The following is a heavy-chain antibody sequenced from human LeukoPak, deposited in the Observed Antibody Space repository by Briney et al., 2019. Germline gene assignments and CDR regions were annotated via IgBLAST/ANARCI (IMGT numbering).Heavy chain of an antibody. CDR2: IYSGGST. CDR3: ARGPSGYHNT. V-gene: IGHV3-66*01. J-gene: IGHJ4*02. Sequence: GGSLRLSCAASEFSVGSHYMTWVRQAPGEGLEWVSLIYSGGSTYYAVSVKGRFTISRDNSKNSLYLQMNSLRAEDTAVYYSARGPSGYHNTGGQGTLVTVSS. D-gene: IGHD5-12*01. CDR1: EFSVGSHY.